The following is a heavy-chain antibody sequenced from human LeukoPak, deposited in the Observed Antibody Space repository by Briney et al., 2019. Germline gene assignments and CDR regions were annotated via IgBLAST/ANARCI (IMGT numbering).Heavy chain of an antibody. CDR1: GYSFTSYW. CDR2: IYPGDSDT. D-gene: IGHD3-22*01. CDR3: ARLFPYDSSGYYPPVTPSYYYYGMDV. J-gene: IGHJ6*02. V-gene: IGHV5-51*01. Sequence: GESQKISCKGSGYSFTSYWIGWVRQMPGKGLEWMGIIYPGDSDTRYSPSFQGQVTISADKSISTAYLQWSSLKASDTAMYYCARLFPYDSSGYYPPVTPSYYYYGMDVWGQGTTVTVSS.